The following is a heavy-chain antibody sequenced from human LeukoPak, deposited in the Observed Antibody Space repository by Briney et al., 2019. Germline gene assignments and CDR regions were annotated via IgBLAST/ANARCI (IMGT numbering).Heavy chain of an antibody. J-gene: IGHJ4*02. CDR2: ISGFGGST. D-gene: IGHD3-10*01. Sequence: GGSLRLSCAASGFTFSNYAVSWVRQTPGMRLEWVSAISGFGGSTYNADFVKGRFTISRDNSKNTLYLQMNSLRAEDTAIYYCAKDPFLGVIDPYFDYWGQGTLVTVSS. CDR1: GFTFSNYA. V-gene: IGHV3-23*01. CDR3: AKDPFLGVIDPYFDY.